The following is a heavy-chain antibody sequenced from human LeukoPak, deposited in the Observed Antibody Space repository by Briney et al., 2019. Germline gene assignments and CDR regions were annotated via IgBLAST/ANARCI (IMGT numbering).Heavy chain of an antibody. V-gene: IGHV3-48*01. CDR2: ISGRSDTI. D-gene: IGHD6-19*01. CDR3: ARARSYSSGWYGYGMDV. J-gene: IGHJ6*02. CDR1: GFTFSSYN. Sequence: GGSLRLSCAASGFTFSSYNMNWVRQAPGKGLEWVSYISGRSDTIYYADSVKGRFIISRDNARNSLSLQMDSLRAEDTAVYCCARARSYSSGWYGYGMDVWGQGTTVTVSS.